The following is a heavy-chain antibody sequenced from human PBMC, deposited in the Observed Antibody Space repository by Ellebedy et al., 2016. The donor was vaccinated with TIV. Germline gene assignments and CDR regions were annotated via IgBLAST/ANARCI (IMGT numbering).Heavy chain of an antibody. Sequence: GESLKISCVTSGFTFSIYWMSWVRQAPGKGLEWVANTDHDGRVKFYVDSVEGRFTISRDNAKNSLYLQMNSLRAEDTAVYYCARAGEYCDFPQNCYAMDVWGQGTTVTVS. V-gene: IGHV3-7*03. CDR3: ARAGEYCDFPQNCYAMDV. CDR1: GFTFSIYW. J-gene: IGHJ6*02. D-gene: IGHD2/OR15-2a*01. CDR2: TDHDGRVK.